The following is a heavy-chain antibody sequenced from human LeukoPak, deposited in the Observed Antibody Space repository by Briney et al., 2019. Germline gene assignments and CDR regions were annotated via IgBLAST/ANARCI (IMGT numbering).Heavy chain of an antibody. V-gene: IGHV3-23*01. J-gene: IGHJ4*02. CDR2: TSSSDAGT. CDR3: ARVAKYYYGSETYYFFEH. D-gene: IGHD3-10*01. CDR1: GFTLSSYA. Sequence: GGSLRLSCAASGFTLSSYAMSWVRQAPGKGLEWVSATSSSDAGTYYAESVRGRFTISRDNAKNSLYLQMNSLRVEDTAVYYCARVAKYYYGSETYYFFEHWGQGTPVTASS.